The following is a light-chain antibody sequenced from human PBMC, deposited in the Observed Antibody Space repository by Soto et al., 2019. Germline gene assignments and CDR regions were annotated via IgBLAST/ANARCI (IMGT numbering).Light chain of an antibody. V-gene: IGKV1-39*01. Sequence: DLQMTQSPSSVSASVGDRVTLTCRASQTIGNYLNWYQQKPGKAPKLLIYSASVLEAGVPSRFSASGSGTDFTLTISSLQHDDFATYYCQQSSSSPCPFGPGTKLD. CDR3: QQSSSSPCP. CDR1: QTIGNY. J-gene: IGKJ3*01. CDR2: SAS.